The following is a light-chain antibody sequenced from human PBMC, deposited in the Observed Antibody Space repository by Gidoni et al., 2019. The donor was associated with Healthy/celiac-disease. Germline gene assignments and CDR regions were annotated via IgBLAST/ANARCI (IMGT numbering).Light chain of an antibody. V-gene: IGKV1-33*01. CDR2: DAS. CDR3: QQYDNPPFT. CDR1: QDISNY. Sequence: DIKMTQSPYALSASVVDRVTITCQASQDISNYLNWSQQTPGKALKLLIYDASKLETGVPSRFSGSGSGTDFTFTISSLQPEDIATYYCQQYDNPPFTFGPGTKVDIK. J-gene: IGKJ3*01.